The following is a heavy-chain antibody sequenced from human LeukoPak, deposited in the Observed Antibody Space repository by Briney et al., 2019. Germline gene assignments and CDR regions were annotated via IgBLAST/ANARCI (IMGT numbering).Heavy chain of an antibody. D-gene: IGHD3-10*01. J-gene: IGHJ3*02. Sequence: SETLSLTCTVSNDSLGTSYWSWLRQPPGKRLEWISNVFYSGYANYNPSLKSRVTISIDTSKNQFSLSLISVSAADTAVYYCAKEADRADAFDIWGQGTMVTVSS. CDR2: VFYSGYA. CDR1: NDSLGTSY. V-gene: IGHV4-59*01. CDR3: AKEADRADAFDI.